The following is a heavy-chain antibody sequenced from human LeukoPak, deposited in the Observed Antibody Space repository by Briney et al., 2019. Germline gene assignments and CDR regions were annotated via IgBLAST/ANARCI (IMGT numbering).Heavy chain of an antibody. D-gene: IGHD1-26*01. CDR3: ANAYGGSSDY. CDR1: GFTFSSYW. Sequence: GSLRLSCAASGFTFSSYWMSWVRQAPGKGLEWVANINQDGSEKYYVDSVKGRFTISRDNAKKSLYLPMNSLRAEDTAVYYCANAYGGSSDYWGQGTLVTVSS. J-gene: IGHJ4*02. CDR2: INQDGSEK. V-gene: IGHV3-7*01.